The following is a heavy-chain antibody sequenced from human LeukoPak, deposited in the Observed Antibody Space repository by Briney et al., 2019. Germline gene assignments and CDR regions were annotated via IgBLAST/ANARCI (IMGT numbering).Heavy chain of an antibody. CDR1: GGSISSYY. Sequence: SETLSLTCTVSGGSISSYYWSWIRQPPGKGLEWIGYIYYSGSTNYNPSLKSRVTISVDTSKNQFSLKLSSVTAADTAVYYCAREGGPAAIDYWGQGTLVTVSS. V-gene: IGHV4-59*12. CDR3: AREGGPAAIDY. D-gene: IGHD2-2*01. J-gene: IGHJ4*02. CDR2: IYYSGST.